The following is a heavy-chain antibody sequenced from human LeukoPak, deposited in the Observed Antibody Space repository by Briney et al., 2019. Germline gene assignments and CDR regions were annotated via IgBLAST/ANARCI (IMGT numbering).Heavy chain of an antibody. D-gene: IGHD2-15*01. Sequence: GASVKVSCKASGYTFTSYGISWVRQAPGQGLEWMGWISTYNGNTNYAQKLQGRVTMTTDTSTSTAYMALRSLRSDDTAVYYCARDLLYCSGGSCPFDYWGQGTLVTVSS. CDR1: GYTFTSYG. V-gene: IGHV1-18*01. CDR3: ARDLLYCSGGSCPFDY. J-gene: IGHJ4*02. CDR2: ISTYNGNT.